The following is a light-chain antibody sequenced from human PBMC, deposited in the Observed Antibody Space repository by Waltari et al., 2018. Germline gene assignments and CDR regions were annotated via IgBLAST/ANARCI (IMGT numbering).Light chain of an antibody. CDR1: QSVLSRSNNRNY. V-gene: IGKV4-1*01. CDR3: QQYYSTPWT. CDR2: WAS. J-gene: IGKJ1*01. Sequence: DIVMTQSPDSLAVSLGERATINCKSSQSVLSRSNNRNYLAWYQQRPGQPPKKLIYWASTRESGVPDRISGSGSGTDFTLTISSLQADDVAVYYCQQYYSTPWTFSQGTKVEIK.